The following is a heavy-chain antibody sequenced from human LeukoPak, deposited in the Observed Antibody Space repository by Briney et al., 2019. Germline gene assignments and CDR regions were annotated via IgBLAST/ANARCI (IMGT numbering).Heavy chain of an antibody. CDR3: AKEARYCSGGSCYQIFDY. CDR1: GFTFSSYG. D-gene: IGHD2-15*01. J-gene: IGHJ4*02. Sequence: QPGGSLRLSCAASGFTFSSYGMHWVRQAPGKGLEWVAVISYDGSNKYYADSVKGRFTISRDNSKNTLYLQMNCLRAEDTAVYYCAKEARYCSGGSCYQIFDYWGQGTLVTVSS. V-gene: IGHV3-30*18. CDR2: ISYDGSNK.